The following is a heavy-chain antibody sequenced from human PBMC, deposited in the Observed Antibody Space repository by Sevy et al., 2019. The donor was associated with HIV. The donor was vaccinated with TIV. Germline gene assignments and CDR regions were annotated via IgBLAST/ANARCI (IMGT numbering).Heavy chain of an antibody. J-gene: IGHJ3*01. D-gene: IGHD3-22*01. CDR3: ARDSAVTRMVK. V-gene: IGHV3-74*01. CDR2: VKGDGRST. Sequence: GGSLRLSCAAPEFTFSSFWMHWVRQVPGKGLVWVSRVKGDGRSTKYADSVRGRFTISRDNAKKTLYLQMDSLRAEDTAVYYCARDSAVTRMVKWGQGTMVTVSS. CDR1: EFTFSSFW.